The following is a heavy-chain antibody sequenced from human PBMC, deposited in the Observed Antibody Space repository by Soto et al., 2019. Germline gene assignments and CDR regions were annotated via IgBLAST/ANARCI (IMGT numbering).Heavy chain of an antibody. D-gene: IGHD2-21*02. V-gene: IGHV4-34*01. CDR1: GGSFSGYY. CDR2: INHSGTI. Sequence: WETLALTCAVYGGSFSGYYWTWIRQPPGKGLEWIGEINHSGTINFNPSLKSRLTISLDTSKNHFSLKLSSVTDADTAAYYCARVYRHLVTPYILDGRGQGNTVPVYS. CDR3: ARVYRHLVTPYILDG. J-gene: IGHJ6*02.